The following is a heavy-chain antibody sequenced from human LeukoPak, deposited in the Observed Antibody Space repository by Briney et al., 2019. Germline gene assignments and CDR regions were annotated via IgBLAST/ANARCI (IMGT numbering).Heavy chain of an antibody. CDR3: ARVGTVVVPAAMRGWFDP. V-gene: IGHV4-34*01. D-gene: IGHD2-2*03. CDR2: INHSGST. CDR1: GGSFSGYY. Sequence: PSETLSLTCAVYGGSFSGYYWSWIRQPPGTGLEWIGEINHSGSTNYNPSLKSRVTISVDTSKNQFSLKLSSVTAADTAVYYCARVGTVVVPAAMRGWFDPWGQGTLVTVSS. J-gene: IGHJ5*02.